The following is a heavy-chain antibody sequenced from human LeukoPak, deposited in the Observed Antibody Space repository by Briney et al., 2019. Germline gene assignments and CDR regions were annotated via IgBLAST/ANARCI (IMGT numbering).Heavy chain of an antibody. J-gene: IGHJ1*01. CDR1: GGSVRSGSFY. Sequence: NPSETLSLTCTVSGGSVRSGSFYWSWIRQPPGKGLEWIGYIYYTGSTHYNPSLKSRVTISLDTSKNQFSLKLSSVTAADTAVYYCARAVKHDYGGNEYFQHWGQGTLVTVSS. V-gene: IGHV4-61*01. CDR2: IYYTGST. D-gene: IGHD4-23*01. CDR3: ARAVKHDYGGNEYFQH.